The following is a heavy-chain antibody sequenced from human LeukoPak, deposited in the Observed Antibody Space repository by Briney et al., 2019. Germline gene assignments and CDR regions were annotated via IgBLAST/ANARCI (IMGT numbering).Heavy chain of an antibody. D-gene: IGHD3-22*01. Sequence: SQTLSLTCAVYGGSFSGYYWSWIRQPPGKGLEWIGEINHSGSTNYNPSLKSRVTISVDTSKNQFSLKLSSVTAADTGVYYCARAVLGVVVADDAFDIWGQGTMVTVSS. CDR3: ARAVLGVVVADDAFDI. J-gene: IGHJ3*02. CDR2: INHSGST. V-gene: IGHV4-34*01. CDR1: GGSFSGYY.